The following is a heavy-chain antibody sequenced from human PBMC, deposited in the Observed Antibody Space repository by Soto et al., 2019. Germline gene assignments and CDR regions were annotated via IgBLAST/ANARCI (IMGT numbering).Heavy chain of an antibody. CDR3: ARGRGGTYDAFDI. J-gene: IGHJ3*02. CDR2: IYYSGTT. Sequence: QVQLRESGPGLVKPSETLSLTCTVSSGSIGTYFWSWIRQPPGKGLEWIGYIYYSGTTNYNPSLKIRVTIFLDTSKNQCSVRLSSVTAADTAVYYCARGRGGTYDAFDIWGQGTLVTVSS. V-gene: IGHV4-59*01. CDR1: SGSIGTYF. D-gene: IGHD1-26*01.